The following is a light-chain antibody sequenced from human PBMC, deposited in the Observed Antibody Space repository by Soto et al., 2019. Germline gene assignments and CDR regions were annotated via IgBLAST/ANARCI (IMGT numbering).Light chain of an antibody. V-gene: IGLV2-14*01. CDR2: EVS. CDR3: SSYTSSTFYV. J-gene: IGLJ1*01. CDR1: SSDVGGYNY. Sequence: ALTQPASVSGSPGQSITISCTGTSSDVGGYNYVSWYQQHPGKAPKLMIYEVSNRPSGVSNRFSGSKSGNTASLTISGLQAEDEADYYCSSYTSSTFYVFGTGTKVTV.